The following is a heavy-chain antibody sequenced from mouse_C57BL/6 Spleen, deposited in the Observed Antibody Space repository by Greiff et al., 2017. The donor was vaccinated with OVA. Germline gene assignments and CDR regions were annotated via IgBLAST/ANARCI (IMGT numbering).Heavy chain of an antibody. D-gene: IGHD1-1*02. CDR3: ARWGGYYHDY. CDR1: GYTFTSYW. CDR2: IDPSDSYT. Sequence: QVQLKQPGAELVKPGASVKLSCKASGYTFTSYWMQWVKQRPGQGLEWIGEIDPSDSYTNYNQKFKGKATLTVDTSSSTAYMQLSSLTSEDSAVYYCARWGGYYHDYWGQGTTLTVSS. J-gene: IGHJ2*01. V-gene: IGHV1-50*01.